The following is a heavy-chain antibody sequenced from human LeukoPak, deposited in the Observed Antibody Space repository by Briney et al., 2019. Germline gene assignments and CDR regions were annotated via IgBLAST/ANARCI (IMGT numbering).Heavy chain of an antibody. D-gene: IGHD4-11*01. CDR1: GGTFSSYA. CDR2: IIPIFGTA. CDR3: ARSDYTASYYYYYMDV. Sequence: GASVKVSCKASGGTFSSYAISWVRQAPGQGLEWMGGIIPIFGTANYAQKFQGRVTITADESTSTAYMELSSLRSEDTAVYYCARSDYTASYYYYYMDVWGKGTTVTVSS. V-gene: IGHV1-69*13. J-gene: IGHJ6*03.